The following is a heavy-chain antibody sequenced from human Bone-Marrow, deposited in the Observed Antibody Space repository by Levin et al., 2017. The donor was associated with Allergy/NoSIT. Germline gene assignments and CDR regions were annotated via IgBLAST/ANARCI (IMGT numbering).Heavy chain of an antibody. V-gene: IGHV4-30-4*01. CDR1: GGSISSGDYY. CDR2: IYYSGST. Sequence: SETLSLTCTVSGGSISSGDYYWSWIRQPPGKGLEWIGYIYYSGSTQYNPSLKSRVTISVDTSKNQFSLKLSSVTAADTAVYYCDRADRTYYYGSGSYYFAFDIWGQGTMVTVSS. D-gene: IGHD3-10*01. J-gene: IGHJ3*02. CDR3: DRADRTYYYGSGSYYFAFDI.